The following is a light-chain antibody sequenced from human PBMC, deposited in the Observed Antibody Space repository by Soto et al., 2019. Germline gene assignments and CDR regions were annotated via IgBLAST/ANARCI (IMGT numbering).Light chain of an antibody. CDR1: STDFVSYNR. CDR2: EAS. Sequence: QSALTQPPSVSGSPGQSVTISCTGTSTDFVSYNRVSWYQQPPGTAPKLIIYEASNRPSGVPDRFSGSKSGNTASLTISGLQAADEADYYCGSYAGSNSFGIFGGGTKLTVL. V-gene: IGLV2-18*02. J-gene: IGLJ2*01. CDR3: GSYAGSNSFGI.